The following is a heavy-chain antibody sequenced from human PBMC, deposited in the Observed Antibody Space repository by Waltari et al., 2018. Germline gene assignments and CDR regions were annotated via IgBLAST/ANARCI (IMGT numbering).Heavy chain of an antibody. J-gene: IGHJ1*01. CDR2: IYYSGST. CDR3: ARGWYSSSWSEYFQH. CDR1: GGSISSYY. Sequence: QVQLQESGPGLVKPSETLSLTCTVSGGSISSYYWSWIRPPPGKGLEWIGYIYYSGSTNYNPSLKSRVTISVDTSKNQFSLKLSSVTAADTAVYYCARGWYSSSWSEYFQHWGQGTLVTVSS. V-gene: IGHV4-59*01. D-gene: IGHD6-13*01.